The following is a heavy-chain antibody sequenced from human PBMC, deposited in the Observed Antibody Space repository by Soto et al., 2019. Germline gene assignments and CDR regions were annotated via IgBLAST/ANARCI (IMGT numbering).Heavy chain of an antibody. V-gene: IGHV3-30*18. CDR3: AKDQAYYDFWSGYYTYYYGMDV. D-gene: IGHD3-3*01. J-gene: IGHJ6*02. CDR2: ISYDGSNK. Sequence: LRLSCAASGFTFSSYGMHWVRQAPGKGLEWVAVISYDGSNKYYADSVKGRFTISRDNSKNTLYLQMNSLRAEDTAVYYCAKDQAYYDFWSGYYTYYYGMDVWGQGTTVTVSS. CDR1: GFTFSSYG.